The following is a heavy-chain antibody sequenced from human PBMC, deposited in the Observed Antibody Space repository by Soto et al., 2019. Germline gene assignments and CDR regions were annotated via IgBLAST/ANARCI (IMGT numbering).Heavy chain of an antibody. CDR3: AMGGGYDDWFDP. CDR1: GGTFSSYT. V-gene: IGHV1-69*02. D-gene: IGHD5-12*01. J-gene: IGHJ5*02. Sequence: QVQLVQSGAEVKKPGSSVRVSCKASGGTFSSYTISWVRQAPGQGLEWMGRIIPILGIANYAQKFQGRVTITADKSTSTAYMELSSLRSEDTAVYYCAMGGGYDDWFDPWGQGTLVTVSS. CDR2: IIPILGIA.